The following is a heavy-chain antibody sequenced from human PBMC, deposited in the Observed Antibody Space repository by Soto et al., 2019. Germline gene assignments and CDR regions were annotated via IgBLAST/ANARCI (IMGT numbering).Heavy chain of an antibody. CDR3: ARMFVVCGGDCAGWFDP. J-gene: IGHJ5*02. V-gene: IGHV2-26*01. CDR2: IFSNDET. Sequence: QVTLKESGPVLVKPTETLTLTCTVSGFSLSNARMGVSWIRQPPGTALEWLAHIFSNDETSYSTSLTSRLTISKYTSRSQVVLTMTNMDPVDTATSYCARMFVVCGGDCAGWFDPWCQGTLVTVAS. CDR1: GFSLSNARMG. D-gene: IGHD2-21*02.